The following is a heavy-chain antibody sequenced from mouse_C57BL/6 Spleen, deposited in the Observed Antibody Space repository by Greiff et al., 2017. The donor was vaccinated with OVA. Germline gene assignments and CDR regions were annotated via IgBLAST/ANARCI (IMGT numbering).Heavy chain of an antibody. CDR3: ARPIYYYGSSYEGWYFDV. D-gene: IGHD1-1*01. Sequence: DVKLVESGGDLVKPGGSLKLSCAASGFTFSSYGMSWVRQTPDKRLEWVATISSGGSYTYYPDSVKGRFTISRDNAKNTLYLQMSSLKSEDTAMYYCARPIYYYGSSYEGWYFDVWGTGTTVTVSS. CDR1: GFTFSSYG. CDR2: ISSGGSYT. V-gene: IGHV5-6*02. J-gene: IGHJ1*03.